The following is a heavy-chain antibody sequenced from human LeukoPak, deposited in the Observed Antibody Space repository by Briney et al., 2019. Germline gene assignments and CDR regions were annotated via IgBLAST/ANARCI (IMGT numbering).Heavy chain of an antibody. CDR2: IYENGGTT. V-gene: IGHV3-23*01. J-gene: IGHJ4*02. CDR3: AKDFRIGYSAHFDY. Sequence: IYENGGTTYYADSVKGRFPISRDNSKNTLYLQMDSLRGEDTAVYYCAKDFRIGYSAHFDYWGQGALVTVSS. D-gene: IGHD2-21*01.